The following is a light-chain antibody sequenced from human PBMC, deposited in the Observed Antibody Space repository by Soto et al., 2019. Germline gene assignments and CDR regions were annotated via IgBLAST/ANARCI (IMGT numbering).Light chain of an antibody. CDR3: QQSYSTPVA. CDR2: AAS. J-gene: IGKJ1*01. CDR1: QSISSY. Sequence: DIQMTQSPSSLSASVGDRVTITCRASQSISSYLNWYQQKPGKAPKLLIYAASSLQSGVPSRFSGSGSGTDFTLTISSLQPEDFANYYCQQSYSTPVAFGQGTEMEIK. V-gene: IGKV1-39*01.